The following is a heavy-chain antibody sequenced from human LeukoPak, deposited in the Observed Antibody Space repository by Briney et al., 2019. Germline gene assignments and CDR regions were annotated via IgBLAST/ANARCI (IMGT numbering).Heavy chain of an antibody. CDR3: AKDKPYYDSSGYYAGLFDY. D-gene: IGHD3-22*01. CDR2: ISGSGGST. Sequence: GGSLRLSCAASGFTFSSYAMSWVRQAPGKGLEWVSAISGSGGSTYYADSVKGRFTISRDNSKNTLYLQMNSLRAEDTAVYYCAKDKPYYDSSGYYAGLFDYWGQGTLVTVSS. J-gene: IGHJ4*02. CDR1: GFTFSSYA. V-gene: IGHV3-23*01.